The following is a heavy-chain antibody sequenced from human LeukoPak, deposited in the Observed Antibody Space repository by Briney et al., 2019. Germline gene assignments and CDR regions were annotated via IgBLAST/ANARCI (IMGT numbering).Heavy chain of an antibody. CDR3: TTTPDIVATEIDY. Sequence: GGSLRLSCAASEFTFTNYALSWVRQAPGKGLEWVSAISGSGDSPYYADSVKGRFTISRDNSKNTLFLQMTSLRAEDTAVYYCTTTPDIVATEIDYWGQGTLVTVSS. CDR2: ISGSGDSP. CDR1: EFTFTNYA. J-gene: IGHJ4*02. D-gene: IGHD5-12*01. V-gene: IGHV3-23*01.